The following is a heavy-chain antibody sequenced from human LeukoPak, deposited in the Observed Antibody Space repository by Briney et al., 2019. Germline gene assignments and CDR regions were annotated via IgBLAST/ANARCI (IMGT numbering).Heavy chain of an antibody. Sequence: GGSLRLSCGASGFTFSDYGMLWVRQAPRKGLDWVAFIRHDGNKKLYADSVKGRFTISRDNSKNTLYLYVNSLRPDDSAVYYCVKDNPLDYWGQGTLVIVSS. J-gene: IGHJ4*02. CDR3: VKDNPLDY. V-gene: IGHV3-30*02. CDR2: IRHDGNKK. CDR1: GFTFSDYG.